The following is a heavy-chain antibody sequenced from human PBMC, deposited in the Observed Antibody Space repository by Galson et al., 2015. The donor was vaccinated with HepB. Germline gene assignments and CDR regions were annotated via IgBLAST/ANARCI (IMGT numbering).Heavy chain of an antibody. CDR1: GGTFSSYA. V-gene: IGHV1-69*04. D-gene: IGHD5-18*01. Sequence: SVKVSCKASGGTFSSYAISWVRQAPGQGLEWMGRIIPILGIANYAQKFQGRVTITADKSTSTAYMELSSLRSEDTAVYYCAWGSVDTATYYYYYGMDVWGQGTMVTVSS. CDR2: IIPILGIA. J-gene: IGHJ6*02. CDR3: AWGSVDTATYYYYYGMDV.